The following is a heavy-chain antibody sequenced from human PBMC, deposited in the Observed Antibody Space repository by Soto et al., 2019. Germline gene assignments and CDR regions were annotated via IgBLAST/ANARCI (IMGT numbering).Heavy chain of an antibody. J-gene: IGHJ6*02. V-gene: IGHV3-43*01. Sequence: GGSLRLSWAASGFTFADYAMRWVRQAPGKGLEWVSLISWDGGSTYYADSVKGRFTISRDNSKNSLYLQMNSLRTEDTALYYCAKEVGSYYDFWSGLQNYGMDVWGQGTTVTVSS. CDR3: AKEVGSYYDFWSGLQNYGMDV. D-gene: IGHD3-3*01. CDR2: ISWDGGST. CDR1: GFTFADYA.